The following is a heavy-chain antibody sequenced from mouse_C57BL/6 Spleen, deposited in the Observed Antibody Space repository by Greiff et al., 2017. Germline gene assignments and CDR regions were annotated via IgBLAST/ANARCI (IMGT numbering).Heavy chain of an antibody. V-gene: IGHV5-4*03. CDR3: ARQGLHYAMDY. CDR1: GFTFSSYA. Sequence: EVKLMESGGGLVKPGGSLKLSCAASGFTFSSYAMSWVRQTPEKRLEWVATISDGGSYTYYPDNVKGRFTISRDNAKNNLYLQMSHLKSEDTAMYYCARQGLHYAMDYWGQGTSVTVSS. J-gene: IGHJ4*01. CDR2: ISDGGSYT. D-gene: IGHD2-4*01.